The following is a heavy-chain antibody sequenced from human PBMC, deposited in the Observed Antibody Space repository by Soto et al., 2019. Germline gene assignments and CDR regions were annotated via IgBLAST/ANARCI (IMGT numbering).Heavy chain of an antibody. CDR1: GGSISSSSYY. CDR2: IYYSGST. V-gene: IGHV4-39*01. J-gene: IGHJ5*02. Sequence: QLQLQESGPGLVKPSETLSLTCTVSGGSISSSSYYWGWIRQPPGKGLGWIGSIYYSGSTYYNPSLKSRVTISVDTSKNQFSLKLSSVTAADTAVYYCARHKRVPPLDGWFDPWGQGTLVTVSS. CDR3: ARHKRVPPLDGWFDP. D-gene: IGHD2-2*01.